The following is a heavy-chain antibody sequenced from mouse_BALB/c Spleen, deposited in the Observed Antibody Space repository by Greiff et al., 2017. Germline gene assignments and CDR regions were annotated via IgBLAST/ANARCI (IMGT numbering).Heavy chain of an antibody. CDR2: ISSGGSYT. J-gene: IGHJ4*01. CDR1: GFTFSSYG. V-gene: IGHV5-6*01. Sequence: EVQVVESGGDLVKPGGSLKLSCAASGFTFSSYGMSWVRQTPDKRLEWVATISSGGSYTYYPDSVKGRFTISRDNAKNTLYLQMSSLKSEDTAMYYCARPGWGYAMDYWGQGTSVTVSS. D-gene: IGHD1-1*02. CDR3: ARPGWGYAMDY.